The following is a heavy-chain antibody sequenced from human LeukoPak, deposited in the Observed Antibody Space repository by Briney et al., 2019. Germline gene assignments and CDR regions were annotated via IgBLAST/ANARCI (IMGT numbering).Heavy chain of an antibody. CDR3: AKDMGVRAAAGPIDY. CDR1: GFTFDDYA. V-gene: IGHV3-43D*03. D-gene: IGHD6-13*01. Sequence: PGGSLRLSCAASGFTFDDYAMHWVRQAPGKGLEWVSLISWDGGSTYYADSVKGRFTISRDNSKNSLYLQMNSLRAEDTALYYCAKDMGVRAAAGPIDYWGQGTLVTVSS. J-gene: IGHJ4*02. CDR2: ISWDGGST.